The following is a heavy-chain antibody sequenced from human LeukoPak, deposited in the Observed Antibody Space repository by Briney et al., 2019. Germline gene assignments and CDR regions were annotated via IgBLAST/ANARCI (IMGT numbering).Heavy chain of an antibody. CDR2: IYPGDSDA. J-gene: IGHJ5*02. V-gene: IGHV5-51*01. Sequence: GGSLKISCKASGHGFNNYWIAWVRQVPGKGLEWMGFIYPGDSDANYSPSFEGQITISADKSIKTAYLEWSSLRASDTAMYYCARHDAARRRLVRFDPWGQGTQVIVS. D-gene: IGHD6-25*01. CDR3: ARHDAARRRLVRFDP. CDR1: GHGFNNYW.